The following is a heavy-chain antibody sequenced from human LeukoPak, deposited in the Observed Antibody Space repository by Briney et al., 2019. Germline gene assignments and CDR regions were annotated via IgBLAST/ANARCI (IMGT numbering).Heavy chain of an antibody. CDR2: ISGSGDST. Sequence: PGGSLRLSCAASGFTFSSHGMNWVCQAPGKGLEWVSTISGSGDSTYYADSVKGRFTSSRDNSKNTLYLQMNSLRAEDTAVYYCAKGAYYADWGQGTLVTVSS. V-gene: IGHV3-23*01. CDR1: GFTFSSHG. D-gene: IGHD3-3*01. CDR3: AKGAYYAD. J-gene: IGHJ4*02.